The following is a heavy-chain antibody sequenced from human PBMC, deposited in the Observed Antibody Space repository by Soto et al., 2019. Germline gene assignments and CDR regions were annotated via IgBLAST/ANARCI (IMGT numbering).Heavy chain of an antibody. J-gene: IGHJ5*02. V-gene: IGHV1-24*01. CDR1: GYTLTELS. CDR2: FDPEDGET. Sequence: ASVRVACKVSGYTLTELSMHWVRQAPGKGLEWMGGFDPEDGETIYAQKFQGRVTMTEDTSTDTAYMELSSLRSEDTAVYYCATDRKGFLEWLPFDPWGQGTLVTVSS. D-gene: IGHD3-3*01. CDR3: ATDRKGFLEWLPFDP.